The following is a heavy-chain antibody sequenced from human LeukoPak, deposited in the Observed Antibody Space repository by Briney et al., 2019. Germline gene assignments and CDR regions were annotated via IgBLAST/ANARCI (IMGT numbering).Heavy chain of an antibody. CDR3: TKSPFSGSYRFED. V-gene: IGHV3-23*01. D-gene: IGHD1-26*01. J-gene: IGHJ4*02. CDR1: GFTFSTYA. CDR2: ISGSGVTT. Sequence: GGSLRLSCVASGFTFSTYAMSWVRQAPGQGLEWVSVISGSGVTTYYADSVKGRFSISRANSKNTLWLQMSSLRTEDTAVYFCTKSPFSGSYRFEDWGQGTLVTVSS.